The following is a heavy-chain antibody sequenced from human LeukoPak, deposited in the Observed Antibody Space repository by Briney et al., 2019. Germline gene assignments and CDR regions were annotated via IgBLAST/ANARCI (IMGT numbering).Heavy chain of an antibody. CDR2: IKQDGSEK. V-gene: IGHV3-7*01. Sequence: GGSLRLSCAASGFTFSNAWMNWVRQAPGKGLEWVAHIKQDGSEKDYVDSVKGRFTISRDNAKNSLYLQMSSLRAEDTAVYYCARVLRGAFDIWGQGTMVTVSS. J-gene: IGHJ3*02. CDR1: GFTFSNAW. CDR3: ARVLRGAFDI.